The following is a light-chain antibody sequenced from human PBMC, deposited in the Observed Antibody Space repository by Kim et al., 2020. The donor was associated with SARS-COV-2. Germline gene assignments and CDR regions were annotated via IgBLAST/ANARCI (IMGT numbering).Light chain of an antibody. V-gene: IGLV10-54*01. CDR2: RNN. J-gene: IGLJ3*02. CDR1: NNNVGNQG. CDR3: SAWDSSLSVWG. Sequence: QAGLTQPPSVSKGLGQTATLTCTGNNNNVGNQGATWLQQHQGHPPKLLSYRNNNRPSGISERLSASRSGNTASLTISGLKPEDEADYYCSAWDSSLSVWGFGGGNQLSVL.